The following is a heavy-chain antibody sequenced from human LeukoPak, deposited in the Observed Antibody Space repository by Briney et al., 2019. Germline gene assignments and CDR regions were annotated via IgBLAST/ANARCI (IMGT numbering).Heavy chain of an antibody. V-gene: IGHV3-23*01. CDR3: ARGAFSGGSTSFLVRYYYYYYMDV. CDR1: GFTFSSYA. D-gene: IGHD2-2*01. CDR2: ISGSGGST. J-gene: IGHJ6*03. Sequence: GGSLRLSCAASGFTFSSYAMSWVRQAPGKGLEWVSAISGSGGSTYYADSVKGRFTISRDNSKNTLYLQMNSLRAEDTAVYYCARGAFSGGSTSFLVRYYYYYYMDVWGKGTTVTVSS.